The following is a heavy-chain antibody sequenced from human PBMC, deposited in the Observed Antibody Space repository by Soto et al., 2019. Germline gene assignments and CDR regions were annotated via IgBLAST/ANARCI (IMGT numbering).Heavy chain of an antibody. Sequence: GGSLRLSCTASGFTFSNYVMSWVRQAPGRGLEWVSAISGSGISTFYADSVKGRSIISRHNSKNTLYLQMNSLRAEDTAVYYCARDRSRGYSYGYYYYYGMDVWGQGTTVTVSS. CDR3: ARDRSRGYSYGYYYYYGMDV. D-gene: IGHD5-18*01. CDR1: GFTFSNYV. J-gene: IGHJ6*02. CDR2: ISGSGIST. V-gene: IGHV3-23*01.